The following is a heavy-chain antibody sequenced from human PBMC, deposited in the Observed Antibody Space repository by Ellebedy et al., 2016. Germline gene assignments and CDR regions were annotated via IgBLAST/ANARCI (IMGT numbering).Heavy chain of an antibody. Sequence: GGSLRLSCAASGFTFNNNAMHWVRQAPGKGLEWLAVVSYDGAIEDYADYVKGRFTISRDNSKNTLFLHMNALTTEDTAVYFCARASVVGTSILFDFWGQGTLVTVSS. CDR1: GFTFNNNA. D-gene: IGHD2-21*02. CDR3: ARASVVGTSILFDF. CDR2: VSYDGAIE. V-gene: IGHV3-30-3*01. J-gene: IGHJ4*02.